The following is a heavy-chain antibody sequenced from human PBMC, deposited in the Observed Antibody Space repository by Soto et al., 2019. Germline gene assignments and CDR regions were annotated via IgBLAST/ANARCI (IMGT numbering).Heavy chain of an antibody. CDR1: RVTVSSSA. V-gene: IGHV3-23*01. CDR2: IIDSGGST. CDR3: AKGRSYYYYYGVDV. J-gene: IGHJ6*02. Sequence: IGSAACRVTVSSSAVGGFLKKTGKGLEWVSDIIDSGGSTYYADSVKGRFTISRDNSKSTLYLQMNSLRAEDTALYYCAKGRSYYYYYGVDVWGQGTTVTVSS.